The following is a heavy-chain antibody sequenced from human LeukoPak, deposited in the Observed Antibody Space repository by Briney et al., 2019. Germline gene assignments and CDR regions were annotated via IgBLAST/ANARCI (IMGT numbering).Heavy chain of an antibody. D-gene: IGHD6-13*01. J-gene: IGHJ5*02. CDR2: INPNSGGT. Sequence: VASVKVSCKASGYTFTGYYMHWVRQAPGQGLEWMGWINPNSGGTNYAQKFQGRVTMTRDTSISTAYMELSRLRSEDTAVYYCARGRPTTSIAAAGVNWFDPWGQGTLVTVSS. CDR1: GYTFTGYY. CDR3: ARGRPTTSIAAAGVNWFDP. V-gene: IGHV1-2*02.